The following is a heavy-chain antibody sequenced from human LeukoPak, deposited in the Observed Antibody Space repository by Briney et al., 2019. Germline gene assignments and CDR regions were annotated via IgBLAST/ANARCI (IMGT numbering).Heavy chain of an antibody. CDR3: AKDPGYDYGWGSYRTVT. Sequence: WGSLRLSCAASGFTFSSYAMSWVRQAPGKGLEWVSAISGSGGSTYYADSVKGRFTISRDNSKNTLYLQMNSLRAEDTAVYYCAKDPGYDYGWGSYRTVTWGQGTLVTVSS. V-gene: IGHV3-23*01. CDR1: GFTFSSYA. D-gene: IGHD3-16*02. J-gene: IGHJ4*02. CDR2: ISGSGGST.